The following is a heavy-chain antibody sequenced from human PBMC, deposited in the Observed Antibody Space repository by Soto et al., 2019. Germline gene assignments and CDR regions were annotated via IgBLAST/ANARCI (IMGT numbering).Heavy chain of an antibody. J-gene: IGHJ5*02. CDR3: ARAVSQWLADRYNWFDP. CDR1: GGSISSSSYY. CDR2: IYYSGST. Sequence: SETLSLTCTVSGGSISSSSYYWGWIRQPPGKGLEWIGSIYYSGSTYYNPSLKSRVTISVDTSKNQFSLKLSSVTAADTAVYYCARAVSQWLADRYNWFDPWGQGTLVTVSS. D-gene: IGHD6-19*01. V-gene: IGHV4-39*01.